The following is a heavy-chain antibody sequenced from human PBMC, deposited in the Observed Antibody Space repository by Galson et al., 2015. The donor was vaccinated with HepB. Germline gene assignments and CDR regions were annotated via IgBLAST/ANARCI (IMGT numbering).Heavy chain of an antibody. D-gene: IGHD6-13*01. J-gene: IGHJ6*02. CDR3: ARDRRYSSSCWMDV. V-gene: IGHV3-48*04. Sequence: SLRLSCAASGFTFSSYSMNWVRQAPGKGLEWVSYISSSSSTIYYADSVKGRFTISRDNAKNSLYLQMNSLRAEDTAVYYCARDRRYSSSCWMDVWGQGTTVTVSS. CDR1: GFTFSSYS. CDR2: ISSSSSTI.